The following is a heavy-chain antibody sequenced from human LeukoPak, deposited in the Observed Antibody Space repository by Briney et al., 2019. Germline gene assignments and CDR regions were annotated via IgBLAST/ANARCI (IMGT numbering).Heavy chain of an antibody. CDR3: ARVTQGYSSGWYVGY. CDR2: IYHSGST. D-gene: IGHD6-19*01. V-gene: IGHV4-4*02. Sequence: SGTLSLTCAVSGGSISSSNWWSWVRQPPGKGLEWIGEIYHSGSTNYNPSLKSRVTISVDKSKNQFSLKLSSVTAADTAVYYCARVTQGYSSGWYVGYWGQGTLVTVSS. CDR1: GGSISSSNW. J-gene: IGHJ4*02.